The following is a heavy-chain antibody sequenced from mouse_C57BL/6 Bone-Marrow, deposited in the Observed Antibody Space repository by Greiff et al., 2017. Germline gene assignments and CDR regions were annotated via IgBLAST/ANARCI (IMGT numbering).Heavy chain of an antibody. CDR3: ERGYYGSPDYYAMDY. V-gene: IGHV1-18*01. CDR2: INPNNGGT. Sequence: VQLQQSGPELVKPGASVKIPCKASGYTFTDYNMDWVKQSHGKSLEWIGDINPNNGGTIYNQKFKGKATLTVDKSSSTAYMELRSLTSEDTAVYYCERGYYGSPDYYAMDYWGQGTSVTVSS. J-gene: IGHJ4*01. CDR1: GYTFTDYN. D-gene: IGHD1-1*01.